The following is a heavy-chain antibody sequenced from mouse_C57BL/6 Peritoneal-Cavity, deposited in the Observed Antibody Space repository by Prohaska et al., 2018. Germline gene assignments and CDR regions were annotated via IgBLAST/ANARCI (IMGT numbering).Heavy chain of an antibody. J-gene: IGHJ1*03. CDR3: MRYGSSYWCFDV. CDR1: GFTFSGFW. V-gene: IGHV11-2*01. D-gene: IGHD1-1*01. Sequence: EVQLLETGGGLVQPGGSRGLSCEGSGFTFSGFWMSWVRQTPGKTLEWIGDINSDGSAINYAPAIKDRFTIFRDNDKSTLYLQMSNVRSEDTATYFCMRYGSSYWCFDVWGTGTTVTVSS. CDR2: INSDGSAI.